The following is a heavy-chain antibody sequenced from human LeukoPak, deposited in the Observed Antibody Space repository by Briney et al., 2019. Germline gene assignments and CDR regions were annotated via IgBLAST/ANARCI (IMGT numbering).Heavy chain of an antibody. CDR2: LSGSGDT. V-gene: IGHV4-4*07. D-gene: IGHD3-16*01. Sequence: SETLSLTCTVSRGSVTTYSWSWIRQTAGKGLEWIGRLSGSGDTNFNPSLKTRVTMSADESKNQFSLHLRSVTAADTAVYFCARDLTLTVAFDIWGQGTVVTVSS. J-gene: IGHJ3*02. CDR3: ARDLTLTVAFDI. CDR1: RGSVTTYS.